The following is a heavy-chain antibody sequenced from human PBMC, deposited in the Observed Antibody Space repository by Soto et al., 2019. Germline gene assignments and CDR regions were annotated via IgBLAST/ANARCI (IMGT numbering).Heavy chain of an antibody. Sequence: SETLSLTCTVSGGSISSYYWSWIRQPPGKGLEWIGYIYYSGITNYNPPLKSRVTISVDTSKNQFSLKLSSVTAADTAVYYCARDSADYYDSSCYYTTTSYYFDYLGQGTMVTV. CDR2: IYYSGIT. CDR1: GGSISSYY. D-gene: IGHD3-22*01. V-gene: IGHV4-59*01. J-gene: IGHJ4*02. CDR3: ARDSADYYDSSCYYTTTSYYFDY.